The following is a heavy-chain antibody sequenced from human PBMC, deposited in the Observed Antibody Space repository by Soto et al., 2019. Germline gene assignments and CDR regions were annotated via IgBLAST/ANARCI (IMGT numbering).Heavy chain of an antibody. D-gene: IGHD3-3*01. CDR3: ARRQYFDFWSSYSYSNRAMDV. Sequence: PSETLSLTCAVSGGSISSNNWWTWVRQPPGKGLEWIGEVFHSGSTNYNPSLKSRVSMSVDTSKNQFSLRLSSVTAADTAVYYCARRQYFDFWSSYSYSNRAMDVWGQGTTVTVSS. CDR2: VFHSGST. CDR1: GGSISSNNW. J-gene: IGHJ6*02. V-gene: IGHV4-4*02.